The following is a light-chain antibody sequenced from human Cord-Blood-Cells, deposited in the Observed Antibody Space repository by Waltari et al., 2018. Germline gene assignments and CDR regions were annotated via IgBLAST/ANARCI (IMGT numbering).Light chain of an antibody. CDR2: AAS. CDR1: QSISSY. J-gene: IGKJ5*01. CDR3: QQSYSTPT. Sequence: DIQMTQPPSSLSASVGDRVTITCRASQSISSYLNWYQQKPGKAPKLLIYAASSLQSGVPSRLSGSGSGTDFTVTISSLQPEDFATYYCQQSYSTPTCGQGTRLEIK. V-gene: IGKV1-39*01.